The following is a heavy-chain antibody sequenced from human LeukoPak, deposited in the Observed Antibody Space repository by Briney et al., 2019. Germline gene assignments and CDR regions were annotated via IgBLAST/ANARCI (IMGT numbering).Heavy chain of an antibody. V-gene: IGHV1-2*02. CDR3: ARVKRGYSYGYEGEIFDY. CDR1: GYTFTAYY. Sequence: GASVKVSCKASGYTFTAYYMHWVRQAPGQGLEWMGWINPNSGGTNYAQKFQGRVTMTRDTSISTAYMELSRLRSDDTAVYHCARVKRGYSYGYEGEIFDYWGQGTLITVSS. CDR2: INPNSGGT. J-gene: IGHJ4*02. D-gene: IGHD5-18*01.